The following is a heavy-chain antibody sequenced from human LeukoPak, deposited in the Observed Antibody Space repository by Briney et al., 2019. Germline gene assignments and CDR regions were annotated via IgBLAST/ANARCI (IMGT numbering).Heavy chain of an antibody. D-gene: IGHD3-22*01. J-gene: IGHJ4*02. V-gene: IGHV1-2*02. CDR3: ARDSRGYYDSSGYYGY. CDR1: GYTFTGYY. CDR2: INPNSGGT. Sequence: ASVKVSCKASGYTFTGYYMHWVRQPPGQGLEWMGWINPNSGGTNYAQKFQGRVTMTRDTSISTAYMELSRLRSDDTAVYYCARDSRGYYDSSGYYGYWGQGTLVTVSS.